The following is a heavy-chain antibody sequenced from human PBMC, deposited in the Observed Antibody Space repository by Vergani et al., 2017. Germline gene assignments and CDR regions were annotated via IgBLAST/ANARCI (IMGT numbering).Heavy chain of an antibody. Sequence: QVQLVQSGAEVKKPGSSVKVSCKASGGTFSSYAISWVRQAPGQGLEWMGGIITIFGTANYAQKFQGRVTITAEESTSTAYMELSSLRSEDTAVYYCARKGAGTVVTEYYFDYWGQGTLVTVSS. D-gene: IGHD4-23*01. CDR2: IITIFGTA. V-gene: IGHV1-69*01. CDR3: ARKGAGTVVTEYYFDY. CDR1: GGTFSSYA. J-gene: IGHJ4*02.